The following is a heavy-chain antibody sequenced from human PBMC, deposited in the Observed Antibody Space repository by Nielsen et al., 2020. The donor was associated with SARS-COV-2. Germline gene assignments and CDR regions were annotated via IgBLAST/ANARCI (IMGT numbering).Heavy chain of an antibody. CDR1: AFTFSTYW. Sequence: GESLKISCAASAFTFSTYWMHWVRQAPGKGLVWVSRINSDGSSTSYADSVKGRFTISRDNAKNTLYLQMNSLRAEATAVYYCVRGLQVPNGLAHRWGQGTLVTVSS. D-gene: IGHD3-16*01. J-gene: IGHJ4*02. CDR2: INSDGSST. CDR3: VRGLQVPNGLAHR. V-gene: IGHV3-74*01.